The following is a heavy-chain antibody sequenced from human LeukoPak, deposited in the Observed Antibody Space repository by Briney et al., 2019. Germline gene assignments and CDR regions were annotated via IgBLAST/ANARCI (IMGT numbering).Heavy chain of an antibody. CDR3: ARGSPSRPLYYYDSSGYFQH. D-gene: IGHD3-22*01. Sequence: SETLSLTCAVYGGSFSGYYWSWIRQPPGRGLEWIGEINHSGSTNYNPSLKSRVTISVDTSKNQFSLKLSSVTAADTAVYYCARGSPSRPLYYYDSSGYFQHWGQGTLVTVSS. V-gene: IGHV4-34*01. CDR1: GGSFSGYY. CDR2: INHSGST. J-gene: IGHJ1*01.